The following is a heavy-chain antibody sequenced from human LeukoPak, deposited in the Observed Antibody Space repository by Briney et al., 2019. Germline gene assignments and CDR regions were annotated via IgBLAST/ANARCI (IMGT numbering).Heavy chain of an antibody. CDR2: TYWNDDK. Sequence: ESGPTLVKPTQTLTLTCTFSGFSLSTSGVGVGWIRQPPGKALEWLALTYWNDDKRYSPSLKSRLTITKDTSKNQVVLTMTNMDPVDTATYYCARSFSGITIFGVVITPFDYWGQGTLVTVSS. V-gene: IGHV2-5*01. CDR1: GFSLSTSGVG. J-gene: IGHJ4*02. CDR3: ARSFSGITIFGVVITPFDY. D-gene: IGHD3-3*01.